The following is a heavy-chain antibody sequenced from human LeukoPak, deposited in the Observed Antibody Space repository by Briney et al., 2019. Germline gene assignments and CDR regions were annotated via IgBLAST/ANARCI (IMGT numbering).Heavy chain of an antibody. V-gene: IGHV4-39*07. CDR1: GGSISTSSYY. Sequence: SETLSLTCTVSGGSISTSSYYWGWTRQPPGKGLECIGNIYYSGSTYYNPSLKSRVTISVDTSKNQFSLKLSSVTAADTAVYYCARAGGPTNWFDPWGQGTLVTVSS. D-gene: IGHD3-16*01. CDR2: IYYSGST. CDR3: ARAGGPTNWFDP. J-gene: IGHJ5*02.